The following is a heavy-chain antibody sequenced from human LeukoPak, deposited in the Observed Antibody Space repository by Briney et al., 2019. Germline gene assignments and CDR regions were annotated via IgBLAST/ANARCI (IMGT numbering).Heavy chain of an antibody. D-gene: IGHD2-21*01. CDR1: GFTFSSSW. V-gene: IGHV4-34*01. Sequence: GSLRLSCAASGFTFSSSWMSWVRQPPGKGLEWIGEINHSGSTNYNPSLKSRVTISVDTSKNQFSLKLSSVTAADTAVYYCARVARPRGYYYMDVWGKGTTVTVSS. CDR2: INHSGST. CDR3: ARVARPRGYYYMDV. J-gene: IGHJ6*03.